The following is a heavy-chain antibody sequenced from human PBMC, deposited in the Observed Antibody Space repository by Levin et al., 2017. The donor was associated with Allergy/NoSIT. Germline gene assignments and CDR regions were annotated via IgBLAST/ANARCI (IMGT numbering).Heavy chain of an antibody. V-gene: IGHV4-30-4*01. CDR3: ARIGNFFGP. CDR2: IEYSGDT. Sequence: PSQTLSLTCAVSVDSISSGDYYWCWIRQSPGRGLEWLGHIEYSGDTYYNPSLEHRLTISVDTSKNHFSLSLTSVTVADTAMYFCARIGNFFGPWGQGILVTVSS. CDR1: VDSISSGDYY. J-gene: IGHJ5*02.